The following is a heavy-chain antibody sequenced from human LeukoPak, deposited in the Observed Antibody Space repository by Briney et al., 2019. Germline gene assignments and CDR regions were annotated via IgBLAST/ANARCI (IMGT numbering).Heavy chain of an antibody. CDR1: GGTFSSYA. CDR2: IIPIFGTA. D-gene: IGHD6-19*01. J-gene: IGHJ4*02. V-gene: IGHV1-69*01. Sequence: SVKVSCKASGGTFSSYAISWVRQAPGQGLEWMGGIIPIFGTANYAQKFQGRVTITADESTSTAYMELSGLRSEDTAVYYCASGYSSGWYRFDYWGQGTLVTVSS. CDR3: ASGYSSGWYRFDY.